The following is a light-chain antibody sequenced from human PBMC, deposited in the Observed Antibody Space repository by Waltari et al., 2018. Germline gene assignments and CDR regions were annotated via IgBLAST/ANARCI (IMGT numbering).Light chain of an antibody. Sequence: EIVVTQSPLSLHVTPGEPASISCRSSQSLVFSNGNNYLDWYLQKPGQSPQLLIYETSNRASGVPDRFSGSGSGTDFTLKISRVETEDVGIYYCMQALQAPYTFGQGTKLEIK. J-gene: IGKJ2*01. V-gene: IGKV2-28*01. CDR1: QSLVFSNGNNY. CDR2: ETS. CDR3: MQALQAPYT.